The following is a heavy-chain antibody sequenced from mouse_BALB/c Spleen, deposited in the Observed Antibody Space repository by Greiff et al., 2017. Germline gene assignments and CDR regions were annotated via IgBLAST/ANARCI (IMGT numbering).Heavy chain of an antibody. V-gene: IGHV14-4*02. CDR2: IDPENGDT. CDR1: GFNIKDYY. Sequence: EVQLQQSGAELVRSGASVKLSCTASGFNIKDYYMHWVKQRPEQGLEWIGWIDPENGDTEYAPKFQGKATMTADTSSNTAYLQLSSLTSEDTAVYYCNADYGSRRYAMDYWGQGTSVTVSS. J-gene: IGHJ4*01. CDR3: NADYGSRRYAMDY. D-gene: IGHD1-1*01.